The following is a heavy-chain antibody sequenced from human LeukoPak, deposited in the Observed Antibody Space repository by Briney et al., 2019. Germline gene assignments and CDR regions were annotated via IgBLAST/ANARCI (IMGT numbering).Heavy chain of an antibody. J-gene: IGHJ5*02. Sequence: GESLKISCKGSGSSFTSYWIGWVRQMPGKGLEWMGIIYPGDSDTRYSPSFQGQVTISADKSISTAYLQWSGLKASDTAMYYCARSPGYSSSWYLPWGQGTLVTVSS. V-gene: IGHV5-51*01. D-gene: IGHD6-13*01. CDR1: GSSFTSYW. CDR2: IYPGDSDT. CDR3: ARSPGYSSSWYLP.